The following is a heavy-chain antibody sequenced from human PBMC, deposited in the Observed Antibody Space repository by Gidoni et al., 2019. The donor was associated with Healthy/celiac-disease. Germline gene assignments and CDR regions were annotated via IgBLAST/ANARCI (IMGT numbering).Heavy chain of an antibody. CDR2: INPNSGGT. V-gene: IGHV1-2*02. D-gene: IGHD2-15*01. Sequence: QVQLVQSGAEVKKPGASVKVSCKASGYTFTGYYMHWVLPAPGQGLEWMGWINPNSGGTNYAQKFQGRVTMTRDTSISTAYMELSRLRSDDTAVYYCARDRMRGYCSGGSCYDYYYYGMDVWGQGTTVTVSS. CDR3: ARDRMRGYCSGGSCYDYYYYGMDV. CDR1: GYTFTGYY. J-gene: IGHJ6*02.